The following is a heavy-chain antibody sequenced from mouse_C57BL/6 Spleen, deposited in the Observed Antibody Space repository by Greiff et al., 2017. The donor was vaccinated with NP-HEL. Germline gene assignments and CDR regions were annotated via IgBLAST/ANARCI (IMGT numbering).Heavy chain of an antibody. CDR2: INYDGSST. Sequence: EVMLMESEGGLVQPGSSMKLSCTASGFTFSDYYMAWVRQVPEKGLEWVANINYDGSSTYYLDSLKSRFIISRDNAKNILYLQMSSLKSEDTATYYCARGINWDYWGQGTTLTVSS. CDR3: ARGINWDY. V-gene: IGHV5-16*01. D-gene: IGHD4-1*01. CDR1: GFTFSDYY. J-gene: IGHJ2*01.